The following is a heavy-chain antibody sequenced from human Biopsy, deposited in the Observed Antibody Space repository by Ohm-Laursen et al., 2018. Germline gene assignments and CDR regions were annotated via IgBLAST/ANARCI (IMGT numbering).Heavy chain of an antibody. CDR3: AGGRRTSGWPYFAN. V-gene: IGHV4-61*01. D-gene: IGHD6-19*01. Sequence: TLSLTCTVSGDSISSGTDNWSWIRQPPGQGLDYIGFIYSGGNTNYNPSLQNRVTMSVDTSKNQFSLKLSSVIAADTAVYYCAGGRRTSGWPYFANWGQGTLVIVSS. CDR2: IYSGGNT. J-gene: IGHJ4*02. CDR1: GDSISSGTDN.